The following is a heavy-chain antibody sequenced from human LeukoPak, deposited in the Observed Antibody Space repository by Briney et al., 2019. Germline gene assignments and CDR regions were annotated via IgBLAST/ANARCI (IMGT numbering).Heavy chain of an antibody. CDR3: ARDSGYFGSGGRYNWFDP. CDR2: INHSGST. D-gene: IGHD3-10*01. V-gene: IGHV4-34*01. CDR1: GGSFSGYY. Sequence: KPSETLSLTCAVYGGSFSGYYWSWIRQPPGKGLEWIGEINHSGSTNYNLSLKSRVTISVDTSKNQFSLRLTSVTAADTAVYYCARDSGYFGSGGRYNWFDPWGQGTLVTVSS. J-gene: IGHJ5*02.